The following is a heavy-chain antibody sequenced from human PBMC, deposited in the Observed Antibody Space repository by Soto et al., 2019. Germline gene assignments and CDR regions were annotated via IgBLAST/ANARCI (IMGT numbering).Heavy chain of an antibody. CDR3: ARRSPSWAFDI. V-gene: IGHV3-23*01. J-gene: IGHJ3*02. CDR2: ISGSGSRT. CDR1: GFTFSNYA. D-gene: IGHD2-15*01. Sequence: EVQLLESGGGLVQPGGSLRLSCAASGFTFSNYAMNWVRQAPGKGLEWVSVISGSGSRTYYADSVKGRFSISRDHSKNTLYLQMSSLRADAPAVYYCARRSPSWAFDIWGQGKMVTVSS.